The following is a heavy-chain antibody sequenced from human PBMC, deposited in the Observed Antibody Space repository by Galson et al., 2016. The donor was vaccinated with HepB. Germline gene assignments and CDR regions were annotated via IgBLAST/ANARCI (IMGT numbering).Heavy chain of an antibody. V-gene: IGHV4-30-4*01. CDR2: IYYNGNT. D-gene: IGHD3-9*01. CDR3: ASSGDILTGYYNGIFES. CDR1: GASTSSGDYY. J-gene: IGHJ4*02. Sequence: TLSLTCTVSGASTSSGDYYWTWIRQPPGKGLEWIGFIYYNGNTYYSPSLKSPLTMSVDTSKNQFSLRLTSVTAADTAVYYCASSGDILTGYYNGIFESWGQGTLVTVSS.